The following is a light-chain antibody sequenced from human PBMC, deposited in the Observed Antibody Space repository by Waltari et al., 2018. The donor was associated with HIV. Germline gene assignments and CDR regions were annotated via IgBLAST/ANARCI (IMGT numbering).Light chain of an antibody. J-gene: IGKJ1*01. CDR3: QQYGASAWT. V-gene: IGKV3-20*01. Sequence: IVLTQSPGTLSLSPGERATLSCRASQNIDANYLVWYQQKPGQAPRFSGSGSGTDFTLTINRLEPEDFAVYYCQQYGASAWTFGHGTQVEIK. CDR1: QNIDANY.